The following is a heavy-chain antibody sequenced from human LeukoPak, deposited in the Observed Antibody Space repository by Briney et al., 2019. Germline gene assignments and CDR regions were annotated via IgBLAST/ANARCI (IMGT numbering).Heavy chain of an antibody. Sequence: ASVKVSCKVSGYTLSQLAMHWVRQAPGKGLEWMGGFDPEDGETIYAQKFQGRVTMTEDKSTDTAYMELSSLRSEDTAVYYCATWSGSDHLYWGQGTLVTVSS. V-gene: IGHV1-24*01. CDR2: FDPEDGET. CDR3: ATWSGSDHLY. D-gene: IGHD1-26*01. J-gene: IGHJ4*02. CDR1: GYTLSQLA.